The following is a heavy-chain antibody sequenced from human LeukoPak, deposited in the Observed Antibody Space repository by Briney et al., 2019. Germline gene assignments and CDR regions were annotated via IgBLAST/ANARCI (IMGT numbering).Heavy chain of an antibody. CDR2: VDPEDGET. CDR1: VYTFTDYY. CDR3: ATASYYGGFAFDI. Sequence: ASVKVSFKASVYTFTDYYMHWVQQAPGKGLEWMGRVDPEDGETIYAEKFQGRVTITADTSTDTAYMELSSLRSEDTAVYYCATASYYGGFAFDIWGQGTMVTVSS. V-gene: IGHV1-69-2*01. J-gene: IGHJ3*02. D-gene: IGHD4-23*01.